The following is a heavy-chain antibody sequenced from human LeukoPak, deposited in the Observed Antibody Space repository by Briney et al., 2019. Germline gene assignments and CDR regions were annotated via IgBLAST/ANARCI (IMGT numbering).Heavy chain of an antibody. Sequence: GGSLRLSCAPSVFTFSSYWMSWVRQAPGKGLEWVANIKQDGSEKYYVDSVKGRFTISRDNAKNSLYLQMNSLRAEDTAVYYCARDLTYYDFWSGYDNYFDYWGQGTLVTVSS. CDR3: ARDLTYYDFWSGYDNYFDY. CDR2: IKQDGSEK. D-gene: IGHD3-3*01. J-gene: IGHJ4*02. CDR1: VFTFSSYW. V-gene: IGHV3-7*01.